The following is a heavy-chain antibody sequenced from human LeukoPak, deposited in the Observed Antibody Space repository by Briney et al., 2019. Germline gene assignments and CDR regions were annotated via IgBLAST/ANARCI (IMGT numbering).Heavy chain of an antibody. CDR1: GYSISSGYY. CDR2: ISHSGRT. V-gene: IGHV4-38-2*01. D-gene: IGHD1-26*01. Sequence: SETLSLTCAVSGYSISSGYYWGCMRQPPGKGLEWIGSISHSGRTYYNPSLKSRVTISVDTSKNQFSLKLSSVTAADAAVYYCARQVGATRFYYFDYWGQGTLVTVSS. CDR3: ARQVGATRFYYFDY. J-gene: IGHJ4*02.